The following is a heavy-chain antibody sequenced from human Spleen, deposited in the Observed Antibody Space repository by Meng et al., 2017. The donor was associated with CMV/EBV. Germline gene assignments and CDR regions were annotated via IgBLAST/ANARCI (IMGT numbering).Heavy chain of an antibody. Sequence: GESLKISCAASGFTFSSYAMSWVRQAPGKGLEWVSAISGSGGSTYYADSVKGRFTISRDNSKNTLYLQMNSLRAEDTAVYYCANAGYCSSTSCYRNGMDVWGPGTTVTVSS. CDR1: GFTFSSYA. J-gene: IGHJ6*02. CDR2: ISGSGGST. CDR3: ANAGYCSSTSCYRNGMDV. D-gene: IGHD2-2*03. V-gene: IGHV3-23*01.